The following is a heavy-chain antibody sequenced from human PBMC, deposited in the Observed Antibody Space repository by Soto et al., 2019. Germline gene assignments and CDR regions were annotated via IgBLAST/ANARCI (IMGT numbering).Heavy chain of an antibody. J-gene: IGHJ2*01. V-gene: IGHV3-23*01. CDR3: AKAYFLEWLLSYWYFDL. Sequence: EVQLLESGGGLVQPGGSLRLSCAASGFTFSSYAMSWVRQAPGKGPEWVSAISGSGGSTYYADSVKGRFTISRDNSKNTLYLQMNSLRAEDTAVYYCAKAYFLEWLLSYWYFDLWGRGTLVTVSS. CDR1: GFTFSSYA. CDR2: ISGSGGST. D-gene: IGHD3-3*01.